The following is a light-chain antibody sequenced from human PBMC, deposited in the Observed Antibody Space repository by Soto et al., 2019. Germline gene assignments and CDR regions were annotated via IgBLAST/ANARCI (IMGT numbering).Light chain of an antibody. J-gene: IGLJ2*01. CDR3: CSYAGSYTLV. CDR2: DVN. V-gene: IGLV2-11*01. CDR1: SSDVGSYNY. Sequence: QSALTQPSSVSGSPGQSVTISCTGTSSDVGSYNYISWYQHHPGKAPKLMICDVNNRPSGVPDRFSGFKSGNPASLTISGLQAEDEAAYYCCSYAGSYTLVFGGGTKLTVL.